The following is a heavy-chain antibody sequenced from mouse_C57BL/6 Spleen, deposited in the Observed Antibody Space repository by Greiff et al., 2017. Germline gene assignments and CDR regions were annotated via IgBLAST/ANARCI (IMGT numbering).Heavy chain of an antibody. CDR1: GFNIKDYY. D-gene: IGHD1-2*01. CDR2: IDPEDGDT. CDR3: TLYGGDYFDD. J-gene: IGHJ2*01. V-gene: IGHV14-1*01. Sequence: VQLQQSGAELVRPGASVTLSCTASGFNIKDYYMHWVKQRPEQGLEWIGRIDPEDGDTEYAPKFQGKATMTADTSSNTAYLQLSSLTSEDTAVYYCTLYGGDYFDDWGQGTTLTVSS.